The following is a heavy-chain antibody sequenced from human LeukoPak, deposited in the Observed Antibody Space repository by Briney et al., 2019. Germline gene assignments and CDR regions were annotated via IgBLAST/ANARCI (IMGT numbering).Heavy chain of an antibody. CDR1: GGSISSYD. V-gene: IGHV4-59*01. CDR3: ARVRGYSGYAYPTPENWFDP. J-gene: IGHJ5*02. CDR2: IYYNGST. Sequence: SETLSLTCTVSGGSISSYDWSWIRQPPGKGLEWIGYIYYNGSTNYNPSLKSRGPISVDTSKTQFSLKLRSVTAADTAVYYCARVRGYSGYAYPTPENWFDPWGQGTLVTVSS. D-gene: IGHD5-12*01.